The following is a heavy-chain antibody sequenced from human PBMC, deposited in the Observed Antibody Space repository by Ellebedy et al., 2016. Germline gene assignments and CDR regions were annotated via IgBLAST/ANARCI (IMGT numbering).Heavy chain of an antibody. D-gene: IGHD2-15*01. CDR1: GGSISSSIYF. CDR2: MYYSGST. Sequence: GSLRLSCTVSGGSISSSIYFWGWIRQPPGKGLEWIGSMYYSGSTYHNPSLKSRVTILGNTSKNQFSLKLSSLTAADTAVYYCARGPGYCSGGRCYFSWLDPWGQGTLVTVSS. V-gene: IGHV4-39*07. CDR3: ARGPGYCSGGRCYFSWLDP. J-gene: IGHJ5*02.